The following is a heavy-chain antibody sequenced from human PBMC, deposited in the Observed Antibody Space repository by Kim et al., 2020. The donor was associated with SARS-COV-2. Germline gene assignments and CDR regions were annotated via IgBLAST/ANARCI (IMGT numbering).Heavy chain of an antibody. CDR2: INTNTGNP. V-gene: IGHV7-4-1*02. D-gene: IGHD6-19*01. Sequence: ASVKVSCKASGYTFTSYAMNWVRQAPGQGLEWMGWINTNTGNPTYAQGFTGRFVFSLDTSVSTAYLQISSLKAEDTAVYYCARDLDSSELPYYYYYYYMDVWGKGTTVTVSS. J-gene: IGHJ6*03. CDR1: GYTFTSYA. CDR3: ARDLDSSELPYYYYYYYMDV.